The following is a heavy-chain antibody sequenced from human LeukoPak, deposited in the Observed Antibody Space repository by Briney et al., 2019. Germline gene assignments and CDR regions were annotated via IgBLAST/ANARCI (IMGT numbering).Heavy chain of an antibody. Sequence: GRSQRLSCAASGFTFSSYAMHWVRQAPGKGLEWVAVISYDGSNKYYADSVKGRFTIPRDNSKNTLYLQMNSLRAEDTAVYYCAREVGISMIVSEPGFDYWGQGTLVTVSS. V-gene: IGHV3-30-3*01. CDR1: GFTFSSYA. CDR3: AREVGISMIVSEPGFDY. CDR2: ISYDGSNK. D-gene: IGHD3-22*01. J-gene: IGHJ4*02.